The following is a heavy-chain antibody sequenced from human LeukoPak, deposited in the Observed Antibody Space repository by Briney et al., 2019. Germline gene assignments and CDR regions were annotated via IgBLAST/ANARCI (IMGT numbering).Heavy chain of an antibody. CDR1: GFTFSSYS. Sequence: PGGSLRLSCAASGFTFSSYSMNWVRQAPGKGLKWVSSISSSSSYIYYADSVKGRFTISRDNAKNSLYLQMNSLRAEDTAVYYCARDRIINWYSSGLGDYWGQGTLVTVSS. CDR2: ISSSSSYI. D-gene: IGHD6-19*01. CDR3: ARDRIINWYSSGLGDY. V-gene: IGHV3-21*01. J-gene: IGHJ4*02.